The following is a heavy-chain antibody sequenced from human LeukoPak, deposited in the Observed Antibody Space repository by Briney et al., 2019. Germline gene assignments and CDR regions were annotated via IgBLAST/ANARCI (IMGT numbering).Heavy chain of an antibody. Sequence: PGGSLRLSCAASGFTFSTYTMNWVRQAPGNGLEWVSSISSSSSYIYYADSVKGRFTISRDNAKNSLYLQMNSLRAEDTALYYCARWGDRRGGAFDIWGQGTMVTVSS. CDR3: ARWGDRRGGAFDI. CDR2: ISSSSSYI. D-gene: IGHD3-16*01. J-gene: IGHJ3*02. V-gene: IGHV3-21*01. CDR1: GFTFSTYT.